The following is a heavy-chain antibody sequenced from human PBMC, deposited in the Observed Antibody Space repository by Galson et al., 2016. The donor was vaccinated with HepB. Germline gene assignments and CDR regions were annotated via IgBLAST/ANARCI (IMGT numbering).Heavy chain of an antibody. D-gene: IGHD2-2*01. CDR3: ARASIVPGARMVFDP. CDR2: IYHTGTT. J-gene: IGHJ5*02. Sequence: SETLSLTCAVSGASINDSNWWTWVRQVPGRGLEWIGEIYHTGTTNNNPFLNSRFTLSIDKSTSQFSLNLTSVTAADTAVYFCARASIVPGARMVFDPWGQGILVTGSS. CDR1: GASINDSNW. V-gene: IGHV4-4*02.